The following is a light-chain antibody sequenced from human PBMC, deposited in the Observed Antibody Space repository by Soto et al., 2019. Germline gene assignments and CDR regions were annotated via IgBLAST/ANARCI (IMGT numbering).Light chain of an antibody. CDR1: SSDVGDYNY. V-gene: IGLV2-14*01. CDR3: RSSTRV. CDR2: DVS. Sequence: QSALTQPASVSGSPGQSITISCTGTSSDVGDYNYVSWYQQHPGKAPKLMIFDVSNRPSGVSNRFSGSKSGNTASLTISGLQAEDEADYYTRSSTRVFGTGTKVTVL. J-gene: IGLJ1*01.